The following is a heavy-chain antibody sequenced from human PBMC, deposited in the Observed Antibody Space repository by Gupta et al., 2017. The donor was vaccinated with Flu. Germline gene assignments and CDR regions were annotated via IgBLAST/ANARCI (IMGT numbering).Heavy chain of an antibody. V-gene: IGHV4-39*01. J-gene: IGHJ4*02. CDR3: AGGVGYAEFDF. CDR1: SVPTDNYH. D-gene: IGHD2-2*01. CDR2: IYYSGAA. Sequence: SVPTDNYHWAWIRQSPGKGLEYIGVIYYSGAAYYNPSLRSRATLSLDTYRNQFSLKVKSVTAADPAVYYCAGGVGYAEFDFWGQGSLITVSS.